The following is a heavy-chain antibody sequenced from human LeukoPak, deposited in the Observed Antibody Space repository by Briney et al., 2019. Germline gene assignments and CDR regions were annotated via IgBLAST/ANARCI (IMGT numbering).Heavy chain of an antibody. CDR3: ARHFSRSGYLD. J-gene: IGHJ4*02. Sequence: SETLSLTCTVSGGSISSYYWSWIRQPPGKGLEWIGYIYYSGSTNYNPSLKSRVTISVDTSKNQFSLKLSSVTAADTAVYYCARHFSRSGYLDWGQGTLVTVSS. CDR2: IYYSGST. CDR1: GGSISSYY. V-gene: IGHV4-59*01. D-gene: IGHD3-22*01.